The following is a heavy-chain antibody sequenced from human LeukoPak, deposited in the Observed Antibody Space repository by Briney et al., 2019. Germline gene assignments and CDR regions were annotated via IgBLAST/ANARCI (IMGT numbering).Heavy chain of an antibody. CDR3: ARRHDAMVRGVTFDY. D-gene: IGHD3-10*01. Sequence: SETLSLTCAVYGGSFSGYYWSWIRQPPGKGLEWIGEINHSGSTNYNPSLKSRVTISVDTSKNQFSLKLSSVTAADTAVYYCARRHDAMVRGVTFDYWGQGTLVTVSS. J-gene: IGHJ4*02. CDR1: GGSFSGYY. CDR2: INHSGST. V-gene: IGHV4-34*01.